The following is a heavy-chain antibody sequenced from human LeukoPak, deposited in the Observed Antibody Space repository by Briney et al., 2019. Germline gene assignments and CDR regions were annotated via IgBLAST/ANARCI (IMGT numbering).Heavy chain of an antibody. D-gene: IGHD3-22*01. CDR1: DE. CDR2: FAGSDTTK. V-gene: IGHV3-48*03. CDR3: TTLGYHLDS. J-gene: IGHJ4*02. Sequence: PGGSLRLSCAASDEMNWVRQAPGKGLEWVAYFAGSDTTKYYADSVRGRFTISRDNAKKSLYLQMNSLRAEDTALYYCTTLGYHLDSWGQGTLVTVSS.